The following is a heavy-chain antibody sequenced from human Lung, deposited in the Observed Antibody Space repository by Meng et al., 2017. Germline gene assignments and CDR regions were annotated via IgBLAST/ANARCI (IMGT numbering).Heavy chain of an antibody. CDR1: GYTFTAYW. Sequence: ALVKVSCKPSGYTFTAYWLHWVRQAPGQGLEWMGRIDPGTGGTQYAQNFQGRVTMTRDTSISTTYMELSRLRSDDTAVYYCVRDEDISAAGKLFGDYWGQGTLVTVSS. V-gene: IGHV1-2*06. CDR3: VRDEDISAAGKLFGDY. J-gene: IGHJ4*02. D-gene: IGHD6-13*01. CDR2: IDPGTGGT.